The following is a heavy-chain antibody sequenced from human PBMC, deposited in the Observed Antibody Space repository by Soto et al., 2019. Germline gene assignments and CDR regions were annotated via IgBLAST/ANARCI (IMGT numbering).Heavy chain of an antibody. Sequence: QAQLVQSGAEEKKPGASVTVSCKASGYTFSSYAIHWVRQAPGQRLQWMGWINAANGNTKYSQNFQNRATIIRDPTASTVYVELTSLKSEDTAVYYCARVRNSGTYFAFDIWGQGTMVTVSS. D-gene: IGHD5-12*01. CDR3: ARVRNSGTYFAFDI. CDR2: INAANGNT. V-gene: IGHV1-3*05. CDR1: GYTFSSYA. J-gene: IGHJ3*02.